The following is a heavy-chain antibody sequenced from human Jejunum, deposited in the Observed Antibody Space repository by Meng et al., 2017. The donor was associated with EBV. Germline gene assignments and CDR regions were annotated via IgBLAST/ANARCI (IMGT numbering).Heavy chain of an antibody. J-gene: IGHJ4*02. Sequence: QVQLQESGPGLVKSSEXLSLTCTASGGSVSTGSYYWSWIRQPPGKGLEWIGYFYYSASPKYNPSLKSRATISADMSKNQFSLKLRSVTSADTAVYYCARVRCSGGSCFYFDYWGQGALVTVSS. V-gene: IGHV4-61*01. CDR2: FYYSASP. CDR3: ARVRCSGGSCFYFDY. D-gene: IGHD2-15*01. CDR1: GGSVSTGSYY.